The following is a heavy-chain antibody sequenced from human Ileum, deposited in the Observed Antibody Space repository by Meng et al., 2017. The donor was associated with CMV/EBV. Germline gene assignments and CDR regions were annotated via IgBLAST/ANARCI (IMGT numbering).Heavy chain of an antibody. CDR1: GFSFSVYA. J-gene: IGHJ4*02. V-gene: IGHV3-23*01. CDR2: ISGSGSTT. D-gene: IGHD5/OR15-5a*01. Sequence: EVQLLESGGDLVQPGGYLRLSCAASGFSFSVYAMTWVRQAPGKGLEWVSTISGSGSTTYYADSVKGRFTISRDNSKNTLYLRMDSLRAEDTAIYYCAKDRGNSVYDSLDYWGQGTLVTVS. CDR3: AKDRGNSVYDSLDY.